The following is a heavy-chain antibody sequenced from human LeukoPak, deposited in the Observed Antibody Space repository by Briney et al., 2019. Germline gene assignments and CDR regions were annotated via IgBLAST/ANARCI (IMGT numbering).Heavy chain of an antibody. J-gene: IGHJ2*01. V-gene: IGHV5-10-1*01. CDR3: ARPSRGGYLDL. Sequence: GESLKISCKGSGYSFTNHWITWVRQVPGKGLEWMARIDPSDSYSNYSPSFQGRVTISADKSTNTAYLQWTTLRASDTAMYYCARPSRGGYLDLWGRGTLVTVSS. CDR2: IDPSDSYS. CDR1: GYSFTNHW. D-gene: IGHD3-16*02.